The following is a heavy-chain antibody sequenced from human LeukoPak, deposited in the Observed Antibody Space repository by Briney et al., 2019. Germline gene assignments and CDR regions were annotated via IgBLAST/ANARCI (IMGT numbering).Heavy chain of an antibody. CDR1: GFTFSSYA. CDR3: AREWIDVGAAFDI. Sequence: GGSLRLSCAASGFTFSSYAMHWVRQAPGKGLEWVAVISYDGSDKYYADSVKGRFTISRDNSKNTLYLQMNSLRAEDTAVYYCAREWIDVGAAFDIWGQGTMVTVSS. CDR2: ISYDGSDK. J-gene: IGHJ3*02. V-gene: IGHV3-30-3*01. D-gene: IGHD2-2*03.